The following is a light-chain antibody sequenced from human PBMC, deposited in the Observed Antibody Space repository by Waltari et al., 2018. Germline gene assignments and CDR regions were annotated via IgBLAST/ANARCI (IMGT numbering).Light chain of an antibody. CDR3: QQYYTAPYT. Sequence: DIVMTQSPDSLPVSLGERATITCTSSQSVFYNSNNKHYLAWYQQKVGQPPKLLIYWASSRESGVPDRFSGSVSGTDFTLTISSLQTEDVAVYYCQQYYTAPYTFGQGTKLEIK. J-gene: IGKJ2*01. CDR1: QSVFYNSNNKHY. V-gene: IGKV4-1*01. CDR2: WAS.